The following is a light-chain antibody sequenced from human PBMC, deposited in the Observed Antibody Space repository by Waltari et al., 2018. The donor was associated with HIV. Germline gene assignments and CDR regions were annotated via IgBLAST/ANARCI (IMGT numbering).Light chain of an antibody. V-gene: IGKV4-1*01. J-gene: IGKJ4*01. CDR2: WAS. CDR1: QSVLYSSKNKNY. CDR3: QQYYSTPPT. Sequence: DIVMTQSPDSLAVPLGERASFACQSSQSVLYSSKNKNYLAWYQQKPGQPPKLLIYWASTRESGVPDRISGSGSGTDFTLTINSLQAEDVALYFCQQYYSTPPTFGGGTKVEIK.